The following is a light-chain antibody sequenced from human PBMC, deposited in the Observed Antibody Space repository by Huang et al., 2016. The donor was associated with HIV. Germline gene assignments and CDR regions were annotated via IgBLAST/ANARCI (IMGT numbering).Light chain of an antibody. V-gene: IGKV3-11*01. CDR2: DAS. J-gene: IGKJ5*01. CDR1: RTLSGY. CDR3: QHRTGWPPIT. Sequence: EVVLTQSPVTLSVSPGERATLSCRASRTLSGYLAWYQQKPGQAPRLLIYDASTRATGIAPRFSGRGYATDFTLTISNVEPEDVAVYYCQHRTGWPPITFGQGTRLEI.